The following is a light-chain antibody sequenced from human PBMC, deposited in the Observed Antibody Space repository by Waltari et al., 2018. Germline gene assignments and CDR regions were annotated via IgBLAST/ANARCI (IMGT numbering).Light chain of an antibody. V-gene: IGLV1-44*01. Sequence: QSVLTQPPSASGTPGQGVTISCSGGASNIGNNVVNWYQQVPGKAPKLRIYRSDRRPAGVPDRFSGSKSGTSASLAISGLQSEDEADYDCAAWDDSLNGRWVFGGGTKLTVL. J-gene: IGLJ2*01. CDR1: ASNIGNNV. CDR3: AAWDDSLNGRWV. CDR2: RSD.